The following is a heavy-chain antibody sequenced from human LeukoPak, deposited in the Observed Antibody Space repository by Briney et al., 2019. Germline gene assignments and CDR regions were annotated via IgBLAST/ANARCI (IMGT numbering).Heavy chain of an antibody. CDR2: IKQDGSEK. CDR3: ARSCSSTSCYGYYYYYMDV. D-gene: IGHD2-2*01. J-gene: IGHJ6*03. V-gene: IGHV3-7*03. CDR1: GFTFSSYW. Sequence: GGSLRLSCAASGFTFSSYWMSWVRQAPGKGLEWVANIKQDGSEKYYVDSVKGRFTTSRDNAKNSLYLQMNSLRAEDTAVYYCARSCSSTSCYGYYYYYMDVWGKGTTVTISS.